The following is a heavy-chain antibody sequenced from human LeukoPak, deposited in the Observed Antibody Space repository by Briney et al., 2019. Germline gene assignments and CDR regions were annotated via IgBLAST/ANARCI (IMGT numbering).Heavy chain of an antibody. V-gene: IGHV1-46*01. CDR1: GDSFTSYY. Sequence: ASVKVSCKASGDSFTSYYMHWVRQAPGQGLEWMGIINPSGGSTSYAQKFQGRVTITRNTSISTAYMELSSLRSEDTAVYYCARVPHYSSGWYGRAYFDYWGQGTLVTVSS. CDR2: INPSGGST. J-gene: IGHJ4*02. CDR3: ARVPHYSSGWYGRAYFDY. D-gene: IGHD6-19*01.